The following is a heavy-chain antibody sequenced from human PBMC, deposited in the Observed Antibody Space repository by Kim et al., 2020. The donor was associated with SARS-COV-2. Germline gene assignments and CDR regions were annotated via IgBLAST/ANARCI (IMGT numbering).Heavy chain of an antibody. J-gene: IGHJ4*02. Sequence: NYAQKLQGRVTMTTDTSTSTAYMELRSLRSDDTAVYYCARSFDWFQTLDYWGQGTLVTVSS. CDR3: ARSFDWFQTLDY. D-gene: IGHD3-9*01. V-gene: IGHV1-18*01.